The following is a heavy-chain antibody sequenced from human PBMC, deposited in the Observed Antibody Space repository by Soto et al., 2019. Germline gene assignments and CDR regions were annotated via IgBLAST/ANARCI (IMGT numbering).Heavy chain of an antibody. CDR1: GFTFRSFG. CDR3: AKVLPATGIEGGGDAFDI. J-gene: IGHJ3*02. D-gene: IGHD1-26*01. V-gene: IGHV3-30*18. Sequence: HPGGSLRLSCAASGFTFRSFGMHFVGHAPFKWLEWVGLISYDGTNKYYADSVRGRFTISRDNSKNTLYLEMNTLRVEDTAVYYCAKVLPATGIEGGGDAFDIWGQGTMVTVSS. CDR2: ISYDGTNK.